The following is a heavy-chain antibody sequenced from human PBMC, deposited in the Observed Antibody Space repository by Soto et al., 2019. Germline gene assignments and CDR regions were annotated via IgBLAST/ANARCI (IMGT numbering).Heavy chain of an antibody. CDR1: GGSFSGYY. CDR2: INHSGST. D-gene: IGHD2-8*01. J-gene: IGHJ6*02. CDR3: ARPRLQWRVRPYGMDV. Sequence: SETLSLTCAVYGGSFSGYYWSWIRQPPGKGLEWIGEINHSGSTNYNPSLKSRVTISVDTSKNQFSLKLSSVTAADTAVYYCARPRLQWRVRPYGMDVWGQGTTVTVSS. V-gene: IGHV4-34*01.